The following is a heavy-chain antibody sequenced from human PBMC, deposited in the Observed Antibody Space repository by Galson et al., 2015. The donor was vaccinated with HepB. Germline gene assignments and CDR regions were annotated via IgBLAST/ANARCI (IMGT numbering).Heavy chain of an antibody. J-gene: IGHJ3*02. CDR2: INTNTGNP. V-gene: IGHV7-4-1*02. CDR1: GYTFTSYA. D-gene: IGHD2-2*01. Sequence: SVKVSCKASGYTFTSYAMNWVRQAPGQGLEWMGWINTNTGNPTYAQGFTGRFVFSLDTSVSTAYLQISSLKAEDTAVYYCARDTKKRPYCSSTSCMGDAFDIWGQGTMVTVSS. CDR3: ARDTKKRPYCSSTSCMGDAFDI.